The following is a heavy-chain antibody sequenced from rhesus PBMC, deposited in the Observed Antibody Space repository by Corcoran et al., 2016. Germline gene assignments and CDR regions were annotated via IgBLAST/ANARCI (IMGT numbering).Heavy chain of an antibody. Sequence: QVQLPASGQGPMTHSESLSLTCTVSGGCIRGYYSCSWILTPPRWGLEWIVGIYGNSASTYYNPSLKRRVTISKDTSKNQFSLKLSSVTAADTAVYYCARGPLPYGSSLDYWGQGVLVTVSS. D-gene: IGHD4-29*01. CDR2: IYGNSAST. J-gene: IGHJ4*01. CDR3: ARGPLPYGSSLDY. CDR1: GGCIRGYYS. V-gene: IGHV4-143*01.